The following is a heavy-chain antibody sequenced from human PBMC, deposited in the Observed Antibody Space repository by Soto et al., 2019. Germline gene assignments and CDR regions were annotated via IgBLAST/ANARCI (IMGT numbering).Heavy chain of an antibody. J-gene: IGHJ6*02. Sequence: GESLKISCAASGFTFSSYAMSWVRQAPGKGLEWVSAISGSGGSTYYADSVKGRFTISRDNSKNTLYLQMNSLRAEDTAVYCCAKEPGSGSYFYCYYYYGLCGWRQRTRGSVAS. CDR2: ISGSGGST. CDR3: AKEPGSGSYFYCYYYYGLCG. D-gene: IGHD3-10*01. CDR1: GFTFSSYA. V-gene: IGHV3-23*01.